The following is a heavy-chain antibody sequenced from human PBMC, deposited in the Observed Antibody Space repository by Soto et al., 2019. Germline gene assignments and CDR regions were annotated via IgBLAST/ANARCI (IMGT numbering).Heavy chain of an antibody. CDR1: GFTFSSYG. V-gene: IGHV3-33*01. J-gene: IGHJ4*02. CDR2: IWYDGSNK. CDR3: ARVHDSSGYYYPLFDY. Sequence: PGGSLRLSCAASGFTFSSYGMHWVRQAPGKGLEWVAVIWYDGSNKYYADSVKGRFTISRDNSKNTLYLQMNSLRAEDTAVYYCARVHDSSGYYYPLFDYWGQGTLVTVSS. D-gene: IGHD3-22*01.